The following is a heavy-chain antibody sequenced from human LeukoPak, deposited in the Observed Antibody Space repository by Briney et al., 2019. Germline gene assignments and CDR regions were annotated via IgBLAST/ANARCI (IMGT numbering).Heavy chain of an antibody. D-gene: IGHD2-2*01. CDR3: ARDDCSTSSCQKHQNWFDP. V-gene: IGHV3-66*01. Sequence: PGGSLRLSCEASGFSVSSNYMSWVRQAPGKGLEWVSVFYAGGSTYYTDSVKGRFTISRDTSKNSLYLQMNSLRPEDTAVYYCARDDCSTSSCQKHQNWFDPWGQGTLVTVSS. J-gene: IGHJ5*02. CDR2: FYAGGST. CDR1: GFSVSSNY.